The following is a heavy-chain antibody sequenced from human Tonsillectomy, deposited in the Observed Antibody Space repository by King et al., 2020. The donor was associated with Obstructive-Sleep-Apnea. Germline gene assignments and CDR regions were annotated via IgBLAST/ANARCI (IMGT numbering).Heavy chain of an antibody. J-gene: IGHJ4*02. CDR1: GGSISSYY. CDR2: IYHSGST. V-gene: IGHV4-59*08. CDR3: ARRSPYSDFGNFDY. D-gene: IGHD1-26*01. Sequence: QLQESGPGLVKPSETLSLTCNVSGGSISSYYWSWIRQPPGKGLEWIGYIYHSGSTNYNPSLKSRVTISVDTSKNQFSLRLSSVTAADTAVYYCARRSPYSDFGNFDYWGQGTLVTVSS.